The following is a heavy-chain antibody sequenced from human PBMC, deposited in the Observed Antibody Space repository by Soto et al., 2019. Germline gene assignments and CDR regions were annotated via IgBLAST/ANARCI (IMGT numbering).Heavy chain of an antibody. CDR3: AAQEYSSSWYGNFDY. Sequence: QVQLVESGGGVVQPGRSLRLSCAASGFTFSSYAMHWVRQAPGKGLEWVAVISYDGSNKYYADSVKGRFTISRDNSKNTLYLQMNSLRAEDTAVYYCAAQEYSSSWYGNFDYWGQGTLVTVSS. V-gene: IGHV3-30-3*01. CDR2: ISYDGSNK. J-gene: IGHJ4*02. CDR1: GFTFSSYA. D-gene: IGHD6-13*01.